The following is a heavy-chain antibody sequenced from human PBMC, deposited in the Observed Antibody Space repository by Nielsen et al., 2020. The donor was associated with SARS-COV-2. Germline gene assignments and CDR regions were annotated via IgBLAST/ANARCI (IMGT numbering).Heavy chain of an antibody. V-gene: IGHV3-9*01. CDR3: ARDSYIVPTNYYFDY. CDR1: GFPFDDYA. CDR2: ISWHSHVI. J-gene: IGHJ4*02. D-gene: IGHD5-12*01. Sequence: GGSLRLSCAASGFPFDDYAMHWVRQAPGKGLEWVSFISWHSHVIDYVDSVKGRFTMSRDNAKNLLYLQMNSLRDDDTAVYYCARDSYIVPTNYYFDYWGQGALVTVSS.